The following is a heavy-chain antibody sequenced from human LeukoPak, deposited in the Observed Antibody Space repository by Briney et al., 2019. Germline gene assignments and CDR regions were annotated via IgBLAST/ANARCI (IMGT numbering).Heavy chain of an antibody. J-gene: IGHJ4*02. V-gene: IGHV4-4*09. Sequence: SETLSLTYAVSVASISNYYWSWIRQAPGKGLEWIGYISTSGSTNYNPSLKSRVSISLDTSNNRFSLNLNFVTAADTAVYFCASPRTSYRYTFDYWGPGALVTVSS. CDR2: ISTSGST. CDR3: ASPRTSYRYTFDY. CDR1: VASISNYY. D-gene: IGHD5-18*01.